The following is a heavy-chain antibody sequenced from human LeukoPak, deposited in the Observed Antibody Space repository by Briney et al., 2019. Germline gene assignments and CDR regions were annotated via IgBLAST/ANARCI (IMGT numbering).Heavy chain of an antibody. Sequence: GGSLRLSCAASGFSVSNNYLSWVRQPPGKGLEWVSVIHSGGRTKYADSVRDRFTNSRDTAKNTVYLQMNSLRVDDTAAYYCARPGSASGYWVHWGQGTLVTVSS. CDR3: ARPGSASGYWVH. D-gene: IGHD3-3*01. CDR2: IHSGGRT. V-gene: IGHV3-66*01. CDR1: GFSVSNNY. J-gene: IGHJ1*01.